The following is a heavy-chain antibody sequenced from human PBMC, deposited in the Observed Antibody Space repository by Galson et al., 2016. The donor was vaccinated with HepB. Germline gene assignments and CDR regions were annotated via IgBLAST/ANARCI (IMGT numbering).Heavy chain of an antibody. J-gene: IGHJ4*02. CDR3: AKSPSLGFDY. CDR1: GFTFSSYA. Sequence: SLRLSCAASGFTFSSYAMSWVRQAPGKGLEWVSGISISGGTTYYADSVKGRFTISRGNAKNTLSLQMNSLRAEDTAIYYCAKSPSLGFDYWGQGTLVTVSS. V-gene: IGHV3-23*01. CDR2: ISISGGTT. D-gene: IGHD6-13*01.